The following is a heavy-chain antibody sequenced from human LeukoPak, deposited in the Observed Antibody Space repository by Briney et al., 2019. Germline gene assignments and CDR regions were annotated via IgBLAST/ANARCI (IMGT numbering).Heavy chain of an antibody. CDR1: GGSITSYY. D-gene: IGHD1-7*01. CDR3: ARQNYGAATIKY. J-gene: IGHJ4*02. V-gene: IGHV4-4*07. CDR2: IYTTGST. Sequence: SETLSLTCTVSGGSITSYYWSWIRQPAGKGLEWIGRIYTTGSTYYNHFLKSRVTMAVDTSKNQFSLKLSSVTAADTAVYYCARQNYGAATIKYWGQGTLVTVSS.